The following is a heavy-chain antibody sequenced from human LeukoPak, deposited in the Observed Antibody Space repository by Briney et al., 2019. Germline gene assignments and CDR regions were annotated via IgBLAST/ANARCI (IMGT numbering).Heavy chain of an antibody. J-gene: IGHJ3*02. D-gene: IGHD3-22*01. CDR2: INPSGGST. V-gene: IGHV1-46*01. CDR1: GYTFTGYY. Sequence: ASVKVSCKASGYTFTGYYMHWVRQAPGQWLEWIGIINPSGGSTSYAQKFQGRVTMTRDMSTSTVYMELSSLRSEDTAVYYCASDYYDSSGSARSAFDIWGQGTMVTVSS. CDR3: ASDYYDSSGSARSAFDI.